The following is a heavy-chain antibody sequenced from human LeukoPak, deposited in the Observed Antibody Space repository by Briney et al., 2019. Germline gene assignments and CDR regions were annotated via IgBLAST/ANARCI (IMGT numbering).Heavy chain of an antibody. J-gene: IGHJ1*01. D-gene: IGHD3-3*01. CDR3: ASSTYYGFWSGFEYFQH. V-gene: IGHV3-53*04. Sequence: GGSLRLSCAASGFTVSSNDMSWVRQAPGKWLEWGSVIYSGGSTYYAHSVKGRFTISTHNAKNTLYLQMHILRAEDTAVYYCASSTYYGFWSGFEYFQHWGQGTLVTGSS. CDR2: IYSGGST. CDR1: GFTVSSND.